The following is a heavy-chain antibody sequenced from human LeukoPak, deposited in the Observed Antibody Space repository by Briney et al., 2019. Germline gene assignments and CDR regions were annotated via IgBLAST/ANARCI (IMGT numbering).Heavy chain of an antibody. Sequence: ASVKVSCKASGYTFTGYYMHWVRQAPGQGFEWMGWINPNTGGTNYAQNFQGRVTMTRDTSISTAYMELSRLRSDDTAVYYCASYPRYSSSPPFDYWGQGTLVTVSS. CDR1: GYTFTGYY. V-gene: IGHV1-2*02. CDR2: INPNTGGT. D-gene: IGHD6-6*01. J-gene: IGHJ4*02. CDR3: ASYPRYSSSPPFDY.